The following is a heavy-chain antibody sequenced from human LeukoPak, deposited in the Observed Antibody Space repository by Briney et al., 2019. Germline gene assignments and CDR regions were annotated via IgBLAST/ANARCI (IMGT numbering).Heavy chain of an antibody. Sequence: PSQTLSLTCSVSGGSFRSDDYYWSWIRQPPGKGLEWIGYIYYSGSTNYNPSLKSRVTISVDTSKNQFSLKLSSVTAADTAVYYCARDSRACSSTSCYGDAFDIWGQGTMVTVSS. J-gene: IGHJ3*02. CDR3: ARDSRACSSTSCYGDAFDI. V-gene: IGHV4-30-4*01. D-gene: IGHD2-2*01. CDR1: GGSFRSDDYY. CDR2: IYYSGST.